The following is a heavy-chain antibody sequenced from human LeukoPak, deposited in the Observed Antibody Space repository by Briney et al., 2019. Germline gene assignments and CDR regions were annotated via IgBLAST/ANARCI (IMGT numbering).Heavy chain of an antibody. D-gene: IGHD3-22*01. CDR2: IYYSGST. CDR1: GGSISSSSYY. Sequence: SETLSLTCTVSGGSISSSSYYWGWIRQPPGKGLEWIGSIYYSGSTYYNPSLKSRVTISVDTSENQFSLKLSSVTAADTAVYYCARRLYDSSGYYYNPYYFDYWGQGTLVTVSS. J-gene: IGHJ4*02. CDR3: ARRLYDSSGYYYNPYYFDY. V-gene: IGHV4-39*01.